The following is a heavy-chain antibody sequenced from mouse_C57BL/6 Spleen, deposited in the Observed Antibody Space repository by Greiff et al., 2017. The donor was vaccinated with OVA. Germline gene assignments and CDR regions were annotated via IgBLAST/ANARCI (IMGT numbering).Heavy chain of an antibody. CDR2: ISSGSSTI. V-gene: IGHV5-17*01. D-gene: IGHD2-2*01. CDR1: GFTFSDYG. Sequence: EVNVVESGGGLVKPGGSLKLSCAASGFTFSDYGMHWVRQAPEKGLEWVAYISSGSSTIYYADTVKGRFTISRDNAKNTLFLQMTSLRSEDTAMYYCARKMVTTLYFDYWGQGTTLTVSS. J-gene: IGHJ2*01. CDR3: ARKMVTTLYFDY.